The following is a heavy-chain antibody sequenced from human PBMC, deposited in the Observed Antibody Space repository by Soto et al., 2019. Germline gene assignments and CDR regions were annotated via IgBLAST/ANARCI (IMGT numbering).Heavy chain of an antibody. V-gene: IGHV4-34*01. Sequence: SETLSLTCAVYGESFSGYYWSWIRQPPGKGLEWIGEINHSGSTNYNPSLKSRVTISVDTSKNQFSLKLSSVTAADTAVYYCAITPAAGTFDYWGQGTLVTVSS. J-gene: IGHJ4*02. CDR2: INHSGST. D-gene: IGHD6-13*01. CDR3: AITPAAGTFDY. CDR1: GESFSGYY.